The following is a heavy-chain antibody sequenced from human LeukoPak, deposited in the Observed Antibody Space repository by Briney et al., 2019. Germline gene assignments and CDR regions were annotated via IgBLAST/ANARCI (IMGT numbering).Heavy chain of an antibody. CDR2: INHSGST. CDR3: ARLPSLLTGYYYYYYYYMDV. D-gene: IGHD3-9*01. J-gene: IGHJ6*03. Sequence: SETLSLTCTVSGYSISSGYYWSWIRQPPGKGLEWIGEINHSGSTNYNPSLKSRVTISVDTSKNQFSLKLSSVTAADTAVYYCARLPSLLTGYYYYYYYYMDVWGKGTTVTISS. V-gene: IGHV4-38-2*02. CDR1: GYSISSGYY.